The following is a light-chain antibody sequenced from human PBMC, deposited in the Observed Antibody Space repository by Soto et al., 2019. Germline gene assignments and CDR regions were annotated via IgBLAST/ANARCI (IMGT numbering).Light chain of an antibody. Sequence: EIVLTQSAGTLSLSPGERATLSYRASQSVSSSYLAWYQQKPGQAPRLLIYGASSRATGIPDRFSGSGSGTDFTLTISRLEPEDCAVYYCQQYGSSPPYTFGQGTKLEIK. CDR1: QSVSSSY. V-gene: IGKV3-20*01. CDR3: QQYGSSPPYT. CDR2: GAS. J-gene: IGKJ2*01.